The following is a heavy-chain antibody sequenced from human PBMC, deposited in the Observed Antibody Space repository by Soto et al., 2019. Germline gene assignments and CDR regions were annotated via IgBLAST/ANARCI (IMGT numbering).Heavy chain of an antibody. D-gene: IGHD2-2*03. CDR2: ISYDGSNK. CDR3: AKERGGGYCSSTGCYGPDYYYYGMDV. J-gene: IGHJ6*02. V-gene: IGHV3-30*18. CDR1: GFTFSSYG. Sequence: GGSLRLSCAASGFTFSSYGMHWVRQAPGKGLEWVAVISYDGSNKYYADSVKGRFTISRDNSKNTLYLQMNSLRAEDTAVYYCAKERGGGYCSSTGCYGPDYYYYGMDVWGQGTLVTVSS.